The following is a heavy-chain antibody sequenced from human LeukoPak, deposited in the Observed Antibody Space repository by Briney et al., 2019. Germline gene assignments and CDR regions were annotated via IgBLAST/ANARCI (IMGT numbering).Heavy chain of an antibody. Sequence: GGSLRLSCAASRFTFSSYWMHWVRQAPGKGLVWVSRINSDGSNTGYADSVKGRFTISRDNAKNTLYLQMSSLSAEDTAVYYCARGAGSSWSGLIDYWGQGTLVTVSS. CDR3: ARGAGSSWSGLIDY. CDR1: RFTFSSYW. J-gene: IGHJ4*02. CDR2: INSDGSNT. D-gene: IGHD6-13*01. V-gene: IGHV3-74*01.